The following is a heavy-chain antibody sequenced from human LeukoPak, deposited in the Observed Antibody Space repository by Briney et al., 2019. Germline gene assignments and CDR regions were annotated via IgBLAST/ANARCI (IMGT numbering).Heavy chain of an antibody. V-gene: IGHV3-74*01. CDR1: GFTFSSYW. J-gene: IGHJ4*02. Sequence: SGGSLRLSCAASGFTFSSYWMHWVRQAPGKGLVWVSRINTVDSSTNYADSVKGRFTISRDNAKNTLYLQMNSLRAEDTAVYYCARGPVYHTHSFDYWGQGTLVTVSS. D-gene: IGHD5/OR15-5a*01. CDR3: ARGPVYHTHSFDY. CDR2: INTVDSST.